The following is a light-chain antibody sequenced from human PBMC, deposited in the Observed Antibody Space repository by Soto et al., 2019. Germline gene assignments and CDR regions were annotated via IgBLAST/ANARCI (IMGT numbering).Light chain of an antibody. CDR2: GAS. V-gene: IGKV3-20*01. CDR1: QSVSSNQ. CDR3: QQYAISWT. Sequence: EIVLTQSPGTLSLSPGERATLSCRASQSVSSNQLAWYQQKPGQAPRLLMYGASSRATGIPDRLSGSGSGTDFTLTISRLGPEDFAVYYCQQYAISWTFGQGTKVDIK. J-gene: IGKJ1*01.